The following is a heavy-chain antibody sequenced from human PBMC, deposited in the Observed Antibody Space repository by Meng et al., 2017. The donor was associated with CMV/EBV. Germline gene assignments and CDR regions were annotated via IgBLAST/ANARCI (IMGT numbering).Heavy chain of an antibody. Sequence: GGSLRLSCAASGFTFSSYAMSWVRQAPGKGLEWVSVIYSGGSSTYYADSVKGRFTISRDNSKNTLYLQMNSLRAEDTAVYYCARDRGYYGSGSYGDYWGQGTLVTVSS. D-gene: IGHD3-10*01. CDR3: ARDRGYYGSGSYGDY. V-gene: IGHV3-23*03. J-gene: IGHJ4*02. CDR2: IYSGGSST. CDR1: GFTFSSYA.